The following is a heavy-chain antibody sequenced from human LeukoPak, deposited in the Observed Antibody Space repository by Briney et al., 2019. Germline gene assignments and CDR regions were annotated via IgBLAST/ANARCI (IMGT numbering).Heavy chain of an antibody. CDR1: GFTVSSNY. V-gene: IGHV3-53*01. CDR3: AKDGNLWFGELWTEYFQH. Sequence: GGSLRLSCAASGFTVSSNYMSWVRQAPGKGLEWVSVIYSGGSTYYADSVKGRFTISRDNSKNTLYLQMNSLRAEDTAVYYCAKDGNLWFGELWTEYFQHWGQGTLVTVSS. J-gene: IGHJ1*01. D-gene: IGHD3-10*01. CDR2: IYSGGST.